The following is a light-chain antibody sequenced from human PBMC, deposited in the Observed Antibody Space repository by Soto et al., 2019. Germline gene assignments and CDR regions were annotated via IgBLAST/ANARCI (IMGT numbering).Light chain of an antibody. Sequence: DIQMTQSPSSVSASVGDRVTITCRASQGISSWLAWYQQKPGKAPKILIYAASSLKRGIPSRFSGSGSGTDFPITIISLQPEDFDTYYCYQDNSFPLTFGVGPQVAIK. J-gene: IGKJ4*01. CDR3: YQDNSFPLT. V-gene: IGKV1-12*01. CDR2: AAS. CDR1: QGISSW.